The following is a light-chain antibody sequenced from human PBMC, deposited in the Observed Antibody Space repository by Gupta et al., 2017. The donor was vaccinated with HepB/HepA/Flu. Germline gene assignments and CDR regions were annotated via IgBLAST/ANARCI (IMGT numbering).Light chain of an antibody. V-gene: IGLV1-47*01. CDR3: ATWDDSLSGPV. Sequence: QSVLTQPPSASGTPGQRVTISCSGSNSNIGSNYVYWYQQCPGTAPKLLIYRNNQRPSGVPDRFSGSKSGTSASLAISGLRSDDESDYHCATWDDSLSGPVFGGGTKLTVL. CDR1: NSNIGSNY. CDR2: RNN. J-gene: IGLJ3*02.